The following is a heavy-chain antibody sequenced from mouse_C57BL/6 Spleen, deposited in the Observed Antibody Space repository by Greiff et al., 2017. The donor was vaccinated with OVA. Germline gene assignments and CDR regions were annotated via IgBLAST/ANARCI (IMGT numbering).Heavy chain of an antibody. CDR2: IRNKANNHAT. Sequence: EVKLVESGGGLVQPGGSMKLSCAASGFTFSDAWMDWVRQSPEKGLEWVAEIRNKANNHATYYAESVKGRFTISRDDSKSSVYLQMNSLRAEDTGIYYCTRPRDGYYLYWYFDVWGTGTTVTVSS. V-gene: IGHV6-6*01. J-gene: IGHJ1*03. D-gene: IGHD2-3*01. CDR1: GFTFSDAW. CDR3: TRPRDGYYLYWYFDV.